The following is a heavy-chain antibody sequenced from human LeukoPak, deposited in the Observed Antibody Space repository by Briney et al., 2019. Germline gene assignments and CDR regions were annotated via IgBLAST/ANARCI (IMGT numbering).Heavy chain of an antibody. D-gene: IGHD3-3*01. V-gene: IGHV3-53*01. Sequence: GRSLRLSCTASGFTVSSSYMTWVRQAPGKGLEWVSVIYSADSSYYADSVKGRFTISRDNAKNSLYLQMNSLRAEDTAVYYCARDLNKEWLFEISGGAFDIWGQGTMVTVSS. J-gene: IGHJ3*02. CDR2: IYSADSS. CDR1: GFTVSSSY. CDR3: ARDLNKEWLFEISGGAFDI.